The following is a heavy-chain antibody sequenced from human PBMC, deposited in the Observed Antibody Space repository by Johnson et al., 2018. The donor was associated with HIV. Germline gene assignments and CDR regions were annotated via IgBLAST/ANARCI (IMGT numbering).Heavy chain of an antibody. CDR2: INQDGNDE. CDR3: ARDGVYSSPHDAFDI. V-gene: IGHV3-7*05. J-gene: IGHJ3*02. D-gene: IGHD6-13*01. Sequence: VQLVESGGGLAQPGESLRLSCAASGFTFSNYWMSWVRQAPGKGLEWVANINQDGNDEYYVDSLAGRFTISRDNAKNSLYLQMDNLRTDDTAVYYCARDGVYSSPHDAFDIWGQGTMVTVSS. CDR1: GFTFSNYW.